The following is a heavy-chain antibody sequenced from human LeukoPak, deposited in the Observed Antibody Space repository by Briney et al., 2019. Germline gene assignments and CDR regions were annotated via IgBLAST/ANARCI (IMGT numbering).Heavy chain of an antibody. Sequence: SETLSLTCAVYGGSFSGYYWSWIRRPPGKGLEWIGEINHSGSTNYNPSLKSRVTISVDTSKNQFSLKLSSVTAADTAVYYCARGTRLEAASEPYYFDYWGQGTLVTVSP. V-gene: IGHV4-34*01. J-gene: IGHJ4*02. CDR3: ARGTRLEAASEPYYFDY. CDR2: INHSGST. D-gene: IGHD1-1*01. CDR1: GGSFSGYY.